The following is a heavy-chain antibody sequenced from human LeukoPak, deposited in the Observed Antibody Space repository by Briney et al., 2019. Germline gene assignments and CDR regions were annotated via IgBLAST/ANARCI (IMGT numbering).Heavy chain of an antibody. CDR2: ISYSGST. J-gene: IGHJ4*02. V-gene: IGHV4-59*08. CDR3: ARHAESGSDRFDY. D-gene: IGHD5-12*01. CDR1: GGSITNYY. Sequence: PSETLSLTCTVSGGSITNYYWGWIRQPPGKGLEWIGYISYSGSTNYNPSLKSRVTILVDMSKNQFSLKLSSVTAADTAVYYCARHAESGSDRFDYWGQGTLVTVSS.